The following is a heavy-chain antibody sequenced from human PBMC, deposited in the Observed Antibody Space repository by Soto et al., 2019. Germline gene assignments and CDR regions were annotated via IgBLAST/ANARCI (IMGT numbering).Heavy chain of an antibody. CDR3: ARDEGGTTAIGG. CDR2: IYYSGST. CDR1: GGSISSGGYY. J-gene: IGHJ4*02. V-gene: IGHV4-31*03. Sequence: QVQLQESGPGLVKPSQTLSLTCTVSGGSISSGGYYWSWIRQHPGKGLEWIGYIYYSGSTYYNPSLQSRVXXXVXXSKNQFSLKLSSVTAADTAVYYCARDEGGTTAIGGWGQGTLVTVSS. D-gene: IGHD1-26*01.